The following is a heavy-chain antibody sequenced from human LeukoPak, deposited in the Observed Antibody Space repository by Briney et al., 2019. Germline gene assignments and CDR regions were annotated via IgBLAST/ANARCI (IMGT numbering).Heavy chain of an antibody. CDR2: ISSSSSYI. Sequence: PGGSLRLSCAASGFTFSSYSMNWVRQAPGKGRECVSSISSSSSYIYYADSVKGRFTISRDNAKNSLYLQMNSLRAEDTAVYYCARDFQEGSGSYYNFDYWGQGTLVTVSS. D-gene: IGHD3-10*01. J-gene: IGHJ4*02. CDR3: ARDFQEGSGSYYNFDY. CDR1: GFTFSSYS. V-gene: IGHV3-21*01.